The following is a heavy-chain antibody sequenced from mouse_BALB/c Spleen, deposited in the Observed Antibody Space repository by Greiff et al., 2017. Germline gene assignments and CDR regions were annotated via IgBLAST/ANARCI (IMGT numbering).Heavy chain of an antibody. CDR3: ARDRGQLGLRAMDY. Sequence: EVMLVESGGGLVQPGESLKLSCESNEYEFPSHDMSWVRKTPEKRLELVAAINSDGGSTYDPDSVKGRFTISRDNAKNNLYLQMSSLKSEDTAMYYCARDRGQLGLRAMDYWGQGTSVTVSS. CDR1: EYEFPSHD. CDR2: INSDGGST. D-gene: IGHD3-2*01. J-gene: IGHJ4*01. V-gene: IGHV5-2*03.